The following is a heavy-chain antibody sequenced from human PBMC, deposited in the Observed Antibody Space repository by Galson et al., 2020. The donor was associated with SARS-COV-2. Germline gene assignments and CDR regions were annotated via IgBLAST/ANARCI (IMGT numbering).Heavy chain of an antibody. Sequence: ASVKVSCKASGYTFTSYGISWVRQAPGQGLEWMGWISAYNGNTNYAQKLQGRVTMTTDTSTSTAYMELRSLRSDDTAVYYCARGLGSSGWYGVNWFDPWGQGTLVTVSS. CDR3: ARGLGSSGWYGVNWFDP. CDR2: ISAYNGNT. D-gene: IGHD6-19*01. CDR1: GYTFTSYG. V-gene: IGHV1-18*01. J-gene: IGHJ5*02.